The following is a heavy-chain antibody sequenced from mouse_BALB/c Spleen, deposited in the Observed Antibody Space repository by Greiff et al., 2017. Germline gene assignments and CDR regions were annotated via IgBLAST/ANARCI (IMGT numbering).Heavy chain of an antibody. J-gene: IGHJ3*01. D-gene: IGHD3-1*01. Sequence: EVKLVESGGGLVKPGGSLKLSCAASGFTFSDYYMYWVRQTPEKRLEWVATISDGGSYTYYPDSVKGRFTISRDNAKNNLYLQMSSLKSEDTAMYYCARDRASWFAYWGQGTLVTVSA. V-gene: IGHV5-4*02. CDR3: ARDRASWFAY. CDR2: ISDGGSYT. CDR1: GFTFSDYY.